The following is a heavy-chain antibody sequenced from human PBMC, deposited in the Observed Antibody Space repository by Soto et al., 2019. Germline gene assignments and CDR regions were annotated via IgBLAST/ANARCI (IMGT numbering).Heavy chain of an antibody. CDR1: GHTFTRYY. J-gene: IGHJ5*02. CDR2: INPSGGST. V-gene: IGHV1-46*01. D-gene: IGHD3-10*01. Sequence: ASLKVSCKASGHTFTRYYMHWVRQAPGQGLEWMGIINPSGGSTSYAQKFQGRVTLTRDTSTSTVYMELSSLKSEDTAVYYCARDRDGSGSYYFNWFDPWGQGTLVTVSS. CDR3: ARDRDGSGSYYFNWFDP.